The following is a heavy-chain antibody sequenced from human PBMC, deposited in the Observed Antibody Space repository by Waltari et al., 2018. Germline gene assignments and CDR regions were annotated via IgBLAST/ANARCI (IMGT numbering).Heavy chain of an antibody. CDR2: INHSGST. D-gene: IGHD2-2*02. V-gene: IGHV4-34*01. CDR3: ARGPYCSSTSCYRWGWFDP. J-gene: IGHJ5*02. CDR1: GGSFSGYY. Sequence: QVQLQQWGAGLLKPSETLSLTCAVYGGSFSGYYWSWIRQPPGKGLEWIGEINHSGSTNNNPSLKMRVTISVDTSKNQFSLKLSSVTAADTAVYYCARGPYCSSTSCYRWGWFDPWGQGTLVTVSS.